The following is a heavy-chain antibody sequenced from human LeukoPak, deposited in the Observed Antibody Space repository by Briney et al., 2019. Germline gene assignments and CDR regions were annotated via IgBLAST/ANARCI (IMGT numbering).Heavy chain of an antibody. CDR1: GFTLKIYP. Sequence: GGSLRLSCAASGFTLKIYPMHWVRQAPGKGLEWLSVISHDGSNKTNADSVKGRFIISRDNSKNTIYLQLNSLRPEDTAMYYCAREGVQTTVDAFDIWGLGTMVIVS. CDR3: AREGVQTTVDAFDI. CDR2: ISHDGSNK. V-gene: IGHV3-30*04. D-gene: IGHD4-17*01. J-gene: IGHJ3*02.